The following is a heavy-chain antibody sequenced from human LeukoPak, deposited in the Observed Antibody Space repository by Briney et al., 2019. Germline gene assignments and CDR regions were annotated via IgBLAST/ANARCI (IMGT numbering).Heavy chain of an antibody. Sequence: ASVKVSCKASGYTFTSYYMHWVRQAPGQGLEWMGIINPSGCSTSYAQKFQGRVTMTRDTSKSTVYMELSSLRSEDTAVYYCARDKVQTYYYDSSGYYYTLLAFDYWGQGTLVTVSS. CDR2: INPSGCST. V-gene: IGHV1-46*03. J-gene: IGHJ4*02. CDR3: ARDKVQTYYYDSSGYYYTLLAFDY. D-gene: IGHD3-22*01. CDR1: GYTFTSYY.